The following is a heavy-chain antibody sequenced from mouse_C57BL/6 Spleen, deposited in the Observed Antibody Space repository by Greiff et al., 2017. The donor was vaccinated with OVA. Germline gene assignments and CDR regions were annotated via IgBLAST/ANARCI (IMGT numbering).Heavy chain of an antibody. J-gene: IGHJ1*03. CDR1: GFSLTSYG. V-gene: IGHV2-2*01. CDR3: ARNYQLRDWYFDV. Sequence: VQLQQSGPGLVQPSQSLSITCTVSGFSLTSYGVHWVRQSPGKGLEWLGVIWRCGITDYHAAFISRLSISKYNSKSQFFFKRNSLQADDTAIYYCARNYQLRDWYFDVWGTGTTVTVSS. CDR2: IWRCGIT. D-gene: IGHD1-1*01.